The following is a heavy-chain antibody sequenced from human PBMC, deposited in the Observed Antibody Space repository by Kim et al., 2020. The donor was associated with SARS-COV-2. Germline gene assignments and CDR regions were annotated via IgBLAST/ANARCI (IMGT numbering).Heavy chain of an antibody. CDR1: GFTFSIYS. CDR3: ARSLVGAPFDY. D-gene: IGHD3-16*01. CDR2: LGGETIRI. J-gene: IGHJ4*02. V-gene: IGHV3-21*01. Sequence: GGSLRLSCAASGFTFSIYSMSWVRQAPGKGPEWVSVLGGETIRIYYADSVKGRFTISRDNAKNSLYLEMNSLGAEDTAVYSCARSLVGAPFDYWGQGTLVTVSS.